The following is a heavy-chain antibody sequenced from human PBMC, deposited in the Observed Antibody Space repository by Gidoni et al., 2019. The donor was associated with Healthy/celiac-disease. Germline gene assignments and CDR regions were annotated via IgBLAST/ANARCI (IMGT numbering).Heavy chain of an antibody. CDR2: IKSKTDGGTT. CDR3: TKRLTTVNLVQDYYYGMDV. Sequence: EVQLVESGGGLVKPGGSLRLSCAASGFTFTNAWMSWVRQAPGKGLEWVGRIKSKTDGGTTDYAAPVKGRFTISRDDSKNTLYLQMNSLKTEDTAVYYCTKRLTTVNLVQDYYYGMDVWGQGTTVTVSS. CDR1: GFTFTNAW. D-gene: IGHD4-17*01. V-gene: IGHV3-15*01. J-gene: IGHJ6*02.